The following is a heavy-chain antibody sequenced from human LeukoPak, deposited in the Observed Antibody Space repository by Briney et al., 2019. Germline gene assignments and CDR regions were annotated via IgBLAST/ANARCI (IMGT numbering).Heavy chain of an antibody. J-gene: IGHJ4*02. Sequence: PGGSLRLSCAASGFTFSSYEMNWVRQAPGKGLEWVSYISSSGSTIYYADSVKGRFTISRDNAKNSLYLQMNSLRAEDTAVYYCARDTQQGYDFWSGLHYDGGQGTLVTVSS. CDR2: ISSSGSTI. CDR1: GFTFSSYE. CDR3: ARDTQQGYDFWSGLHYD. D-gene: IGHD3-3*01. V-gene: IGHV3-48*03.